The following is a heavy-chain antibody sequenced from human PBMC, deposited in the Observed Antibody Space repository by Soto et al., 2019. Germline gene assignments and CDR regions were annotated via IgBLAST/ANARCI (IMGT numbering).Heavy chain of an antibody. V-gene: IGHV5-51*01. CDR2: IYPGDSQT. Sequence: GESLKISCKASGYSFTNSWIGWVRQMPGKGLEWVGVIYPGDSQTRYSPSFQGQVTISADKSISSAYLQWSSLKASDTAMYYCARQKGYWGQGTLVTVSS. CDR3: ARQKGY. J-gene: IGHJ4*02. CDR1: GYSFTNSW.